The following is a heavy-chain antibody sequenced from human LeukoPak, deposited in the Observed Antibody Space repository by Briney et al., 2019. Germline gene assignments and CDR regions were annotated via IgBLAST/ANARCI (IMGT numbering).Heavy chain of an antibody. Sequence: GGSLRLSCAASGFTFISYWMHWVRQAPGKGLVWVSRINSDGSSTSYADSVRGRFTISRDNSKNTLHLQMNSLRVEDTAVYYCAKLLRGTVVPYYDYWGQGTLVTVSS. CDR3: AKLLRGTVVPYYDY. D-gene: IGHD3-10*01. CDR1: GFTFISYW. CDR2: INSDGSST. V-gene: IGHV3-74*01. J-gene: IGHJ4*02.